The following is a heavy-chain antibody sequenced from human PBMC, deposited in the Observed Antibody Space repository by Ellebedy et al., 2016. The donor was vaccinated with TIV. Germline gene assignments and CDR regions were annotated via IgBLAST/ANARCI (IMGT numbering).Heavy chain of an antibody. V-gene: IGHV1-69*04. CDR2: IIPILGIA. CDR3: ASDYGGNYEGDWFDP. D-gene: IGHD4-23*01. Sequence: AASVKVSCKASGGTFSSYAISWARQAPGQGLEWMGRIIPILGIANYAQKFQGRVTITADKSTSTAYMELSSLRSEDTAVYYCASDYGGNYEGDWFDPWGQGTLVTVSS. J-gene: IGHJ5*02. CDR1: GGTFSSYA.